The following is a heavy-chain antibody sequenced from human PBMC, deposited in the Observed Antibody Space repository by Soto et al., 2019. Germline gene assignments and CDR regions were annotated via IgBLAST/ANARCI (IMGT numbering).Heavy chain of an antibody. CDR3: ARAAYCSSSTCSDAFEI. V-gene: IGHV1-3*01. J-gene: IGHJ3*02. Sequence: QVQLVQSGAEVKEPGASVKVSCKASGYSFTAYAMHWVRQAPGQRPEWMGWINAGNGNTKYSQKLQGRITFSRDTSASTVYMELSSLRFEDRAVYYCARAAYCSSSTCSDAFEIWGQGTMVTVSS. CDR2: INAGNGNT. D-gene: IGHD2-2*01. CDR1: GYSFTAYA.